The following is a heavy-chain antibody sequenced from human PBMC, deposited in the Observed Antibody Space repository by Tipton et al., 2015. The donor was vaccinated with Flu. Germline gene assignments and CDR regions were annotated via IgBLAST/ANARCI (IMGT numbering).Heavy chain of an antibody. CDR2: IWHDGSKQ. Sequence: SLRLSCAASGFNFSSYGMHWVRQAPGKGLEWVAVIWHDGSKQYYADSVKGRFTISRDNSKNTVYLQMDSLRAEDTAMYYCAKDAGTGITIFGVVLVRHFDFWGQGTPVTVSS. J-gene: IGHJ4*02. D-gene: IGHD3-3*01. CDR1: GFNFSSYG. CDR3: AKDAGTGITIFGVVLVRHFDF. V-gene: IGHV3-33*06.